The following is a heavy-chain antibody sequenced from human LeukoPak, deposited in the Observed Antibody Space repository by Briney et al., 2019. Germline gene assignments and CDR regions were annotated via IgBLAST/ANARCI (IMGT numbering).Heavy chain of an antibody. CDR3: ARHDSFIPY. J-gene: IGHJ4*02. D-gene: IGHD3-16*02. V-gene: IGHV3-23*01. CDR2: ISDTGRRT. Sequence: PGGSLRLSCAASGFTFSSYAMHWVRQAAGKGLEWVAGISDTGRRTYYTASVKGRFTISRDDSKKTVSLQMNTLRAEDTAIYFCARHDSFIPYWGQGTLVTVSS. CDR1: GFTFSSYA.